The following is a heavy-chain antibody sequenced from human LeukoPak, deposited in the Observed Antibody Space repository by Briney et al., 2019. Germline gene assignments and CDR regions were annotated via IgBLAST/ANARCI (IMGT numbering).Heavy chain of an antibody. J-gene: IGHJ4*02. CDR2: IYYSGTT. CDR3: ARQHPSGRGSGLDY. CDR1: GGPISGYY. Sequence: SETLSLTCTVSGGPISGYYWSWIRQPPGRGLEWIGYIYYSGTTNYNPSLKSRLTISVDTSKNQFSLKLSSVTAADTAIYYCARQHPSGRGSGLDYWGQGTLVIVSS. V-gene: IGHV4-59*08. D-gene: IGHD2-15*01.